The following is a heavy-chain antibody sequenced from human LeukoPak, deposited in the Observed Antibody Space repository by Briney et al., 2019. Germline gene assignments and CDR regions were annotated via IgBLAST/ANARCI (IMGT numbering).Heavy chain of an antibody. J-gene: IGHJ5*02. Sequence: PSETLSLTCTVSGYSISSGYYWGWIRQPPGKGLEWIGSIYHSGSTYYNPSLKSRVTISVDTSKNQFSLKLSSVTAADTAVYYCARDQSGWELHPHEGWFDPWGQGTLVTVSS. V-gene: IGHV4-38-2*02. D-gene: IGHD1-26*01. CDR2: IYHSGST. CDR1: GYSISSGYY. CDR3: ARDQSGWELHPHEGWFDP.